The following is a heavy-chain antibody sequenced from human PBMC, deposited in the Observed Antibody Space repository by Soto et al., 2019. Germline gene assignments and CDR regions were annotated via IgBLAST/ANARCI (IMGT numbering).Heavy chain of an antibody. D-gene: IGHD6-13*01. CDR3: ARHPGIAAHFDF. CDR2: IYYRGSA. J-gene: IGHJ4*02. CDR1: GGSISSSSHY. Sequence: SEALSLNCSVSGGSISSSSHYWGWIRQSPGKGLDWIGSIYYRGSAYYNPSLKSRVTISVDTSKNQFSLKLRSVTAADTSVYYCARHPGIAAHFDFWGQGTLVTVSS. V-gene: IGHV4-39*01.